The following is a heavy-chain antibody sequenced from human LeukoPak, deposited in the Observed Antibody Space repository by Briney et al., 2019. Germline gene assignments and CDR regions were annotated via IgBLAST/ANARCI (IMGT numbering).Heavy chain of an antibody. V-gene: IGHV4-59*08. J-gene: IGHJ4*02. CDR1: GVSSSSSY. CDR2: IFYTGDS. D-gene: IGHD2-21*01. Sequence: PSETLSLTCTVSGVSSSSSYWSWIRQPPGKGLEWIGYIFYTGDSNHNPSFKSRVSISLDTSKDQISLRLSSVTAADTAVYYCARHRFASPLDSWGQGTLVTVSS. CDR3: ARHRFASPLDS.